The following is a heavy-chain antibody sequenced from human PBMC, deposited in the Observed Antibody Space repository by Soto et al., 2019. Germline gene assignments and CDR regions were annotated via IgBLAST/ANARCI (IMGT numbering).Heavy chain of an antibody. D-gene: IGHD3-10*01. Sequence: QITLKESGPTLVRPTQTLTLTCTFFGFSFTTSGVGVGWIRQPPGKALEWLAVIYWDDDKRYSSSLKSRLTLTKDTSKNQVVLTMTNMDPVDTATYYCEHHPYYGLGSYSFDYWGQGTLVTVSS. CDR1: GFSFTTSGVG. J-gene: IGHJ4*02. V-gene: IGHV2-5*02. CDR2: IYWDDDK. CDR3: EHHPYYGLGSYSFDY.